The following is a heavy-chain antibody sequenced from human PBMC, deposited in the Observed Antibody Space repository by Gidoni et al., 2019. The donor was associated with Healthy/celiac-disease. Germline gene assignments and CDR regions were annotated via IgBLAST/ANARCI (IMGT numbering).Heavy chain of an antibody. CDR1: GVSTSSRSYY. CDR3: ARHGGYNWNGPELWYFDY. Sequence: QLPPQESRPELVNPSETLSLTFTVTGVSTSSRSYYWGWIRQPPGKGLEGIGSIYYSGSTYYNPSLKSRVTISVDTSKNQFSMKLSSVTAADTAVYYCARHGGYNWNGPELWYFDYWGQGTLVTVSS. V-gene: IGHV4-39*01. CDR2: IYYSGST. J-gene: IGHJ4*02. D-gene: IGHD1-1*01.